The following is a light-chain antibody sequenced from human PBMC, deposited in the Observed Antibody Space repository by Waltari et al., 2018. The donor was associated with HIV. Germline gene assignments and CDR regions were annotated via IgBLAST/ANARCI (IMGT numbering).Light chain of an antibody. CDR3: QSYGSSRSGWV. J-gene: IGLJ3*02. V-gene: IGLV1-40*01. CDR1: SSHIAADYD. CDR2: ANS. Sequence: QSVLTQPPSVSGAPRQRVTISCTGSSSHIAADYDLHCYRQLPGKALTLLIYANSNRPSGVTDRFAGTKSGTVASLARTWLQAEDGADYYCQSYGSSRSGWVFGGGTKLTVL.